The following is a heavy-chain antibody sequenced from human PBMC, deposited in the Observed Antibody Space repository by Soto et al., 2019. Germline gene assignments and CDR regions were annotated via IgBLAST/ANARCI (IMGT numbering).Heavy chain of an antibody. CDR1: GYTFDSHG. J-gene: IGHJ6*02. Sequence: QVQLVQSGPEVKKPGASVKVSCRASGYTFDSHGISWVRQAPGQGLEWMGWISVYNGNTNYAQNFQGRVTMTTDTSTSTAYMELRSLRSDDTAIFYCARVRRTARNSSDQYYYGMDVWGQGTTVTVSS. CDR3: ARVRRTARNSSDQYYYGMDV. CDR2: ISVYNGNT. V-gene: IGHV1-18*01. D-gene: IGHD6-6*01.